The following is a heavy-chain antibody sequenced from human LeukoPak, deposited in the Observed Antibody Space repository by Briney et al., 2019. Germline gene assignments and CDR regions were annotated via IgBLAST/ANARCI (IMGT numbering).Heavy chain of an antibody. J-gene: IGHJ4*02. Sequence: SETLSLTCSVSGGSISSYFWSWIRQPPGKGLEWIGYIYYSGSTNYTPSLKSRVTISLDTSKKQFSLKLSSATAADTAVYYCARVSGHSSSWYISDYWGQGTLVTVSS. D-gene: IGHD6-13*01. CDR3: ARVSGHSSSWYISDY. V-gene: IGHV4-59*01. CDR1: GGSISSYF. CDR2: IYYSGST.